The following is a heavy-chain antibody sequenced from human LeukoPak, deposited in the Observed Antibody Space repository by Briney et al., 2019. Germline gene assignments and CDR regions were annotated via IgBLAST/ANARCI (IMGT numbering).Heavy chain of an antibody. CDR2: INSDGSST. J-gene: IGHJ4*02. CDR1: GFTFSSYW. CDR3: ARQGNSWYLGGIDY. Sequence: GGSLRLSCAASGFTFSSYWMHWVRQAPGKGLVWVLRINSDGSSTSYADSVKGRFTISRDNAKNTLYLQMNSLRAEDTAVYYCARQGNSWYLGGIDYWGQGTLVTVSS. V-gene: IGHV3-74*01. D-gene: IGHD6-13*01.